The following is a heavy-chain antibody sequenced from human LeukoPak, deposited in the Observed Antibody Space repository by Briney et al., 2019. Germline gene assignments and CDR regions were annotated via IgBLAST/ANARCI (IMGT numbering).Heavy chain of an antibody. Sequence: GGSLRLPCAASGFTFSTYWMHWVRQAPGKGLVWVSRIETDGSTTRYADSVKGRFTISRDDAKNTLYLQMNSLRAADTAVYYCARPAAAGASVFDIWGQGTMVTVSS. V-gene: IGHV3-74*01. D-gene: IGHD6-13*01. CDR1: GFTFSTYW. CDR3: ARPAAAGASVFDI. CDR2: IETDGSTT. J-gene: IGHJ3*02.